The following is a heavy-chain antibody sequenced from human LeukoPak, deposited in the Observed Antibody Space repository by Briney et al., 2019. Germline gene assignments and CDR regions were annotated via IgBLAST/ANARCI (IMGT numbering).Heavy chain of an antibody. CDR3: VKGGSSSWYAFDI. Sequence: GSLPLSCAASGFTFSSYAMSWVRQAPGKGLEWVTTISGSGGSTYYADSVKGRFTISRDNSKNTLYLQMNSLRDEDTAIYYCVKGGSSSWYAFDIWGQGTMVTVSS. CDR1: GFTFSSYA. J-gene: IGHJ3*02. CDR2: ISGSGGST. D-gene: IGHD6-13*01. V-gene: IGHV3-23*01.